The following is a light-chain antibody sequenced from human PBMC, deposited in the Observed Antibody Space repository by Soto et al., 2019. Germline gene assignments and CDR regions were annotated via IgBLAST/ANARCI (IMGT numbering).Light chain of an antibody. J-gene: IGLJ1*01. CDR3: SSYTSTSTYV. CDR2: HVS. Sequence: QSVLTQPASVSGSPGQSIAISCTGTSSDVGGYNYVSWYQQYPGKAPKLMIYHVSNRPSGVSNRFSGSKSGNSASLTISGLQAEDEADYYCSSYTSTSTYVFGTGTTVTVL. CDR1: SSDVGGYNY. V-gene: IGLV2-14*01.